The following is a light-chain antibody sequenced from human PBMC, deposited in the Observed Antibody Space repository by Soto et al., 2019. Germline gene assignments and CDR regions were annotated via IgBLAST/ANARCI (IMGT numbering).Light chain of an antibody. CDR3: QQYDTLFT. CDR1: QDIRNS. CDR2: DAS. V-gene: IGKV1-33*01. Sequence: DIQMTQSPSSLSASVGDRVTITCQASQDIRNSLNWYQQKPGKAPRLLIFDASNLETGVPSRFSGSGSGTDFTFTISSLQPEDFATYYYQQYDTLFTFGPGTTVDFK. J-gene: IGKJ3*01.